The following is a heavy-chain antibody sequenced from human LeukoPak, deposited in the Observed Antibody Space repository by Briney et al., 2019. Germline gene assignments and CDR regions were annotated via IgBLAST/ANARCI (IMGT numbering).Heavy chain of an antibody. CDR1: AFTFSNYA. CDR2: ISYDGSNK. D-gene: IGHD5-18*01. V-gene: IGHV3-30-3*01. Sequence: SLRLSCAASAFTFSNYAIHWVRQAPGKGLEWVAVISYDGSNKYYADSVKGRFTISRDNSKNTLYLQMNSLRAEDTAVYYCARDFSSAMVTLPFDYWGQGTLVTVSS. CDR3: ARDFSSAMVTLPFDY. J-gene: IGHJ4*02.